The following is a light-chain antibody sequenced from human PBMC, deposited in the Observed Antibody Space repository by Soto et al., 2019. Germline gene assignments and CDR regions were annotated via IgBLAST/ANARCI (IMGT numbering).Light chain of an antibody. V-gene: IGKV4-1*01. CDR2: WAS. CDR3: QQYYSTLTWK. J-gene: IGKJ1*01. Sequence: DIVMTQSPDSLAVSLGERATINCKSSQSVLYSSNNKNYLAWYQQKPGQPPKLLIYWASTRESGVPDRFSGSGSGTDFTLTISSLQAEDVAVYYCQQYYSTLTWKFVQGTKGDIK. CDR1: QSVLYSSNNKNY.